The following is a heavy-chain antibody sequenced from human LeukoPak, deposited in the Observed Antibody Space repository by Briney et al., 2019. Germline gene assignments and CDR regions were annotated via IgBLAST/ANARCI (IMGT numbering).Heavy chain of an antibody. V-gene: IGHV4-59*06. CDR3: ARGRSGYDIMLDY. CDR1: GGSISSYY. J-gene: IGHJ4*02. Sequence: PSETLSLTCTVSGGSISSYYWSWIRQHPGKGLEWIGYIYYSGSTYYNPSLKSRVTISVDTSKNQFSLKLSSVTAADTAVYYCARGRSGYDIMLDYWGQGTLVTVSS. CDR2: IYYSGST. D-gene: IGHD5-12*01.